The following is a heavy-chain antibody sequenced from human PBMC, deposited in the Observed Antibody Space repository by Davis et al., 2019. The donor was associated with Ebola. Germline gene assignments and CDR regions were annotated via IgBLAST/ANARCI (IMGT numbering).Heavy chain of an antibody. V-gene: IGHV3-48*02. CDR3: AGEVLASFDY. CDR1: GFTFGVYS. D-gene: IGHD2-21*01. J-gene: IGHJ4*02. Sequence: GESLKISCAASGFTFGVYSMNWVRQAPGKGLEWVSYISSSSTTIYFADSVKGRFTISRDNARNSLYLQMNSLGDEDTAVYYCAGEVLASFDYWGQGTLVTVSS. CDR2: ISSSSTTI.